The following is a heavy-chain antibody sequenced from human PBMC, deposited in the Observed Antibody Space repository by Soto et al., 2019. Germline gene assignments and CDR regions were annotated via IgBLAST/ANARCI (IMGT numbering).Heavy chain of an antibody. D-gene: IGHD2-15*01. J-gene: IGHJ4*02. CDR3: TSTKGYCSGGSCYPLMGY. Sequence: EVQLVESGGGLVQPGGSLKLSCAASGFTFSGSAMHWVRQASGKGLEWVGRIRSKANSYATAYAASVKGRFTISRDDSKHTAYLQMNSLKTEDTAVYYCTSTKGYCSGGSCYPLMGYWGQGTLVTVSS. V-gene: IGHV3-73*01. CDR1: GFTFSGSA. CDR2: IRSKANSYAT.